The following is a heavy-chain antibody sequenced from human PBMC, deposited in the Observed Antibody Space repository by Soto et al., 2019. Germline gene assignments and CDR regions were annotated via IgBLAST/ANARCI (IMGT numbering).Heavy chain of an antibody. CDR1: GFTFSSYA. J-gene: IGHJ6*02. CDR3: ANPRGVTAYYYYYGMDV. Sequence: EVQLLESGGGLVQPGGSLRLSCAASGFTFSSYAMSWVRQAPGKGLEWVSATSGSGGSTYYADSVKGRFTITRDNTKTTLYLQMNSLRAEDTAVDYCANPRGVTAYYYYYGMDVWGQGTTVTVSS. CDR2: TSGSGGST. V-gene: IGHV3-23*01. D-gene: IGHD2-21*02.